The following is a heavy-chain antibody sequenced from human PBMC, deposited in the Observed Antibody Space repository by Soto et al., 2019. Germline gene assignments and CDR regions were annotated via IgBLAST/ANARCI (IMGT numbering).Heavy chain of an antibody. CDR3: AKATIASRSAFDI. V-gene: IGHV1-69*06. D-gene: IGHD6-6*01. Sequence: SVKVSCKDSGGTFIRSGISWVRQAPGQGLECMGEIVPMFGTTYYAQKFQDRVSITADKATNIAYLGLSSLTSDDTAVYFCAKATIASRSAFDIWDQGTVVT. J-gene: IGHJ3*02. CDR2: IVPMFGTT. CDR1: GGTFIRSG.